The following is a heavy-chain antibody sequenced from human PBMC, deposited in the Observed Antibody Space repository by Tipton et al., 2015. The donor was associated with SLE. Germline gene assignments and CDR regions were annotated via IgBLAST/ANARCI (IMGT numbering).Heavy chain of an antibody. CDR1: GFPFGACG. CDR2: ISYDGSNK. J-gene: IGHJ3*02. Sequence: SLRLSCAASGFPFGACGMHWVRQAPGKGLEWVAVISYDGSNKYYADSVKGRFTISRDNSKNTLYLQMNSLRPEDTAVYYCAKDQGVGAVAGPSDAFDIWGQGTMVTVSS. D-gene: IGHD6-19*01. V-gene: IGHV3-30*18. CDR3: AKDQGVGAVAGPSDAFDI.